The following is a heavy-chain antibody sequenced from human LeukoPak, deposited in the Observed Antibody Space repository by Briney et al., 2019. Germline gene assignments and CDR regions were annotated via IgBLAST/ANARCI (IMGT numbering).Heavy chain of an antibody. CDR3: ATRPAGSTWYGVFDY. D-gene: IGHD6-13*01. CDR1: GGSINSHY. J-gene: IGHJ4*02. CDR2: VVNGGST. V-gene: IGHV4-59*11. Sequence: SETLSLTCTVSGGSINSHYWSWIRQPPGKGLEWIGYVVNGGSTNYNPSLKSRVTISLDTSTDQFSLRLTSVTAADTAIYYCATRPAGSTWYGVFDYWSQGTLVTVSS.